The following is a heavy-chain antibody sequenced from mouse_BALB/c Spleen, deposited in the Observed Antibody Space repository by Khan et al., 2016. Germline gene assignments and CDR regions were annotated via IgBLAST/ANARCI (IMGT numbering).Heavy chain of an antibody. CDR3: ARSGDNYDFYY. D-gene: IGHD1-3*01. CDR1: GYTFTNYG. CDR2: INTYTGEP. V-gene: IGHV9-3-1*01. Sequence: QIQLVQSGPELKKPGETVKISCKASGYTFTNYGMNWVKQAPGKGLKWMGWINTYTGEPTYTDYFNGRFAFSLETSASTTYLQIINLKNEDTATYFCARSGDNYDFYYWGQGTTLTVSS. J-gene: IGHJ2*01.